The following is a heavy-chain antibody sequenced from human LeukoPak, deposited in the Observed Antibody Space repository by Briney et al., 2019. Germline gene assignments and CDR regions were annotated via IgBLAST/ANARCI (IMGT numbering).Heavy chain of an antibody. D-gene: IGHD3-10*01. Sequence: GGSLRLSCAASGFTFSSYWMHWVRQAPGKGLVWVSRINSDGSSTSYADSVKGRFTISRDNAKNTLYLQMNSLRAEDTAVYYCARGAPLVWFGELLSLDYWGQGTLVTVSS. CDR3: ARGAPLVWFGELLSLDY. J-gene: IGHJ4*02. V-gene: IGHV3-74*01. CDR2: INSDGSST. CDR1: GFTFSSYW.